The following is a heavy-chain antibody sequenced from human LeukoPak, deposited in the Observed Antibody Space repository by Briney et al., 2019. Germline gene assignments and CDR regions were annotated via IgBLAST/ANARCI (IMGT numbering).Heavy chain of an antibody. CDR1: RYTFTGYY. CDR2: INPNSGVK. V-gene: IGHV1-2*02. D-gene: IGHD6-13*01. J-gene: IGHJ3*02. Sequence: ASVKVSCKTSRYTFTGYYMHWVRQAPGQGLEWMGWINPNSGVKNYEQKFQGGVTMTRDTYISTSYMELSSLRSDETAVYYCARGGIAAVGTFAFDIWGQGTMVTVSS. CDR3: ARGGIAAVGTFAFDI.